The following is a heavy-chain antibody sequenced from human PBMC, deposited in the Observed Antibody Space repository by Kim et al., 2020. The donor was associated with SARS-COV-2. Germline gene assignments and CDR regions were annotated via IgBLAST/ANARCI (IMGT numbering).Heavy chain of an antibody. J-gene: IGHJ5*02. Sequence: ASVKVSCKASGYTFTSYYMHWVRQAPGQGLEWMGIINPSGGSTSYAQKFQGRVTMTRDTSTSTVYMELSSLRSEDTAVYYCARVPAPGPRVSNWFDPWGQGTLVTVSS. CDR1: GYTFTSYY. D-gene: IGHD6-25*01. CDR3: ARVPAPGPRVSNWFDP. V-gene: IGHV1-46*01. CDR2: INPSGGST.